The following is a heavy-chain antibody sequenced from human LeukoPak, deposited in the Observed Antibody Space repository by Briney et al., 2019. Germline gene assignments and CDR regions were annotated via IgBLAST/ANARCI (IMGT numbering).Heavy chain of an antibody. CDR3: ARRGVMWVVTAIGAFDI. J-gene: IGHJ3*02. CDR2: IKQDGSEK. V-gene: IGHV3-7*01. D-gene: IGHD2-21*02. Sequence: PGGSLRLSCAASGFPFSSSVINWVRQAPGKGLEWVANIKQDGSEKYYVDSVKGRFTISRDNAKNSLYLQMNSLRTEDTAVYCCARRGVMWVVTAIGAFDIWGQGTMVTVSS. CDR1: GFPFSSSV.